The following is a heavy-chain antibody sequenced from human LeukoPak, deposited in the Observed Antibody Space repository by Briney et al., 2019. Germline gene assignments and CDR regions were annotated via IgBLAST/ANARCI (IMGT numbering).Heavy chain of an antibody. CDR2: IFHSGTT. D-gene: IGHD6-13*01. Sequence: SETLSLTCVVSDYSISSGYYWGWIRQPSGKGLEWIGNIFHSGTTYYNPSLKSRVTISVDTSKNQFSLKLSSVTAADTAVYYCARSASSWNERDYWGQGTLVTVSS. V-gene: IGHV4-38-2*01. J-gene: IGHJ4*02. CDR1: DYSISSGYY. CDR3: ARSASSWNERDY.